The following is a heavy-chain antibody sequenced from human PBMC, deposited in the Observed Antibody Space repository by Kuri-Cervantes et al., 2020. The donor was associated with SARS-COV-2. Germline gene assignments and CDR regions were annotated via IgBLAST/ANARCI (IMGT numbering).Heavy chain of an antibody. Sequence: ASVKVSCKASGYTFTGYYMHWVRQAPGQGLEWMGWINPNSGGTNYAQKFQGRVTMTRDTSISTAYMELSRLRSDDTAVYYCARSPRATTVAPEDWFDPWGQGTLVTVSS. CDR3: ARSPRATTVAPEDWFDP. V-gene: IGHV1-2*02. CDR2: INPNSGGT. J-gene: IGHJ5*02. D-gene: IGHD4-23*01. CDR1: GYTFTGYY.